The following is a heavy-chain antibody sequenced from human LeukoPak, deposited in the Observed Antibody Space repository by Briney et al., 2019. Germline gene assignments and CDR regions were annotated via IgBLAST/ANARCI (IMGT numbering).Heavy chain of an antibody. CDR2: IIPIFGTA. CDR1: GGTFSSYA. CDR3: AAPLVATISGYYYMDV. V-gene: IGHV1-69*06. J-gene: IGHJ6*03. D-gene: IGHD5-12*01. Sequence: ASVKVSCKASGGTFSSYAISWVRQAPGQGLEWMGGIIPIFGTANYAQKFQGRVTITADKSTSTAYMELSSLRSEDTAVYYCAAPLVATISGYYYMDVWGKGTTVTVSS.